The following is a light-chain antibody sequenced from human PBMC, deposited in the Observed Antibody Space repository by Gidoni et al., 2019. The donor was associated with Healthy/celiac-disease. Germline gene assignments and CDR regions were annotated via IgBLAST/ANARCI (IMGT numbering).Light chain of an antibody. Sequence: QSALTQPASVSGSPGQSITISCTGTSSDVGGYNYGSWYQQHPGKAHKLMVYEVSNRPSGVSNRFSGSKSGNTASLTISGLQAEDEADYYCSSYTSSSTWVFGGGTKLTVL. V-gene: IGLV2-14*01. CDR1: SSDVGGYNY. J-gene: IGLJ3*02. CDR2: EVS. CDR3: SSYTSSSTWV.